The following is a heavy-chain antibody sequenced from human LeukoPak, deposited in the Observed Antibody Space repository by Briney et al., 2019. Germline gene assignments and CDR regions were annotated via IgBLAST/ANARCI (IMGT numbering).Heavy chain of an antibody. CDR1: GGIFSSYV. CDR2: IIPMFGTA. Sequence: SVKVSCKASGGIFSSYVISWVRQAPGQGLEWMGGIIPMFGTANYAQKFQDRVTITADKSTSTDYMELRSLRSEDTAVYYCARVSAPGGTRLFDYWGQGTLVTVSS. CDR3: ARVSAPGGTRLFDY. V-gene: IGHV1-69*06. J-gene: IGHJ4*02. D-gene: IGHD2-15*01.